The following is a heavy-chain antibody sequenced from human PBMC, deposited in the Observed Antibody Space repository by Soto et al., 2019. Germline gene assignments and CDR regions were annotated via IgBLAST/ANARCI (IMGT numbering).Heavy chain of an antibody. CDR1: GGSISSYY. V-gene: IGHV4-59*08. Sequence: SETLSLTCTVSGGSISSYYWSWIRQPPGKGLEWIGYIYYSGSTNYNPSLKSRVTISVDTSKNQFSLKLSSVTAADTAVYYCANLELYYYDSSGYPEYFQHWGQGTLVTVSS. CDR2: IYYSGST. J-gene: IGHJ1*01. CDR3: ANLELYYYDSSGYPEYFQH. D-gene: IGHD3-22*01.